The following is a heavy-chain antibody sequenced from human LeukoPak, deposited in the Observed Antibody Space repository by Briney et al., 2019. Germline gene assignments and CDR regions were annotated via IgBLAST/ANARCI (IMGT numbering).Heavy chain of an antibody. J-gene: IGHJ4*02. D-gene: IGHD1-26*01. CDR1: GGSISSGGY. V-gene: IGHV4-4*02. CDR2: NYYIGST. CDR3: ARHGSYSLAF. Sequence: PSGTLSLTCAVSGGSISSGGYWSWLRQPPGKGLEWIGQNYYIGSTNYNPSLESRVIMSLDKSTNQLSLRFNSVTAADTAVYYCARHGSYSLAFWGQGALVTVSS.